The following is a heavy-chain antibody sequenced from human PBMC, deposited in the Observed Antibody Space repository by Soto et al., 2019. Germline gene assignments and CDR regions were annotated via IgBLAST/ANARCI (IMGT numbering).Heavy chain of an antibody. V-gene: IGHV3-21*01. CDR2: ISSSSSYI. CDR3: AGDDYGWFAP. J-gene: IGHJ5*02. Sequence: EVQLVESGGGLVKPGGSLRLSCAASGFTFSSYSMNWVRQAPGKGLEWVSSISSSSSYIYYADSVKSRFTISRDNAKNSLYLQMNSLRAEDTAVYYCAGDDYGWFAPWGQGTLVTVSS. D-gene: IGHD4-17*01. CDR1: GFTFSSYS.